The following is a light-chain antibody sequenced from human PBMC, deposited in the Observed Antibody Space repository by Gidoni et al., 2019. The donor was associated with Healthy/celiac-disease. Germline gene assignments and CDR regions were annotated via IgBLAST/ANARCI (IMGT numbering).Light chain of an antibody. CDR1: QSVSSY. J-gene: IGKJ4*01. V-gene: IGKV3-11*01. CDR2: DAS. Sequence: ESVLTQSPATLSLSPGERATLSCRASQSVSSYFAWYQQTPGQAPRLLIYDASNRATGIPARFSGSGSGTDFTLTISSLEPEDFAVYYCQQRSNWPPVLTFGGGTKVEIK. CDR3: QQRSNWPPVLT.